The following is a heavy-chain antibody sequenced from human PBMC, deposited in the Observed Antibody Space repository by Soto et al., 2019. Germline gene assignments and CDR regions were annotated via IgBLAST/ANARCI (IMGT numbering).Heavy chain of an antibody. V-gene: IGHV2-5*02. CDR1: GFSLSTYGAA. J-gene: IGHJ5*02. Sequence: QINLIESGPTLVKPTQTLTLTCTFSGFSLSTYGAAVGWVRQPPGRALEWLALIYWDGDKRYNASLGNRLTITKDTSMNQVVLTLTNVDPADTATYYCAHRATMTIFGLIIDNGIWFDPCGQGTRVIVSS. D-gene: IGHD3-3*01. CDR2: IYWDGDK. CDR3: AHRATMTIFGLIIDNGIWFDP.